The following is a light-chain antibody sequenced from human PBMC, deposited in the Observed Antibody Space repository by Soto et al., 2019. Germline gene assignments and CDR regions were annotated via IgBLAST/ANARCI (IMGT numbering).Light chain of an antibody. CDR3: AAWDDSLNGFYV. J-gene: IGLJ1*01. Sequence: QSVLTQPPSASGTPGQRVTISCSGSSSNIGSNTVNWDQQLPGTPPKLLIYSNNQRPSGVPDRFSGSKSGTSASLAISGLQSEDEADYYCAAWDDSLNGFYVFGTGTKLTVL. V-gene: IGLV1-44*01. CDR2: SNN. CDR1: SSNIGSNT.